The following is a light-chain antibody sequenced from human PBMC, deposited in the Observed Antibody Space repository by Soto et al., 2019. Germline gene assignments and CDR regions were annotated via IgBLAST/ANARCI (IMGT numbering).Light chain of an antibody. J-gene: IGKJ1*01. CDR2: AAS. V-gene: IGKV3-15*01. Sequence: EIVLTQSPATLSLSPGARATLSCRASQSVSRNLAWYQQKPGQAPRLLIYAASSRATGLPARLSGSGSGTDFTLTISSLQSEDFAVYYCQQYNNWPWTFGQGTKVDIK. CDR3: QQYNNWPWT. CDR1: QSVSRN.